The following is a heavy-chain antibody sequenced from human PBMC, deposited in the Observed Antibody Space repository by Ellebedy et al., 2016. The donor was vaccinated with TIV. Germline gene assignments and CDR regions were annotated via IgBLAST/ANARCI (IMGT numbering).Heavy chain of an antibody. J-gene: IGHJ6*02. D-gene: IGHD3-10*01. V-gene: IGHV3-33*01. CDR2: IWCDGSNK. Sequence: GESLKISCAASGFTFSSCGMHWVRQAPGKGLEWVAVIWCDGSNKYYADSVKGRFTISRDNSKNTLYLQMNSLRAEDTAVYYCARGLGFGEDHYGMDVWGQGTTVTVSS. CDR3: ARGLGFGEDHYGMDV. CDR1: GFTFSSCG.